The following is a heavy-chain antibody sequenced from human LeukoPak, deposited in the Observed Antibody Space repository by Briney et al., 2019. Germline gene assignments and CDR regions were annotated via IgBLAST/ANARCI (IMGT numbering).Heavy chain of an antibody. D-gene: IGHD3-22*01. CDR1: GFTFSSYS. J-gene: IGHJ5*02. CDR2: ISSSSSYI. Sequence: GGSLRLSCAASGFTFSSYSMNWVRQAPGKGLEWVSSISSSSSYIYYADSVKGRFTISRDNAKNSPYLQMNSLRAEDTAVYYCAREGYYYDSSGYYRQQNWFDPWGQGTLVTVPS. CDR3: AREGYYYDSSGYYRQQNWFDP. V-gene: IGHV3-21*01.